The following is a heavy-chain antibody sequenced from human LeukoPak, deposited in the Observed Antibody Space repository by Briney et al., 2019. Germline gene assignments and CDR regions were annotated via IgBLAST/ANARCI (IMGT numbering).Heavy chain of an antibody. Sequence: GASVKVSCKASGYTFTSYAMHWVRQAPGQRLEWMGWINAGNGNTKYSQKFQGRVTITRGTSASTAYMELSSLRSEDTAVYYCARVVRQQLSSWFDPWGQGTLVTVSS. D-gene: IGHD6-13*01. CDR2: INAGNGNT. V-gene: IGHV1-3*01. CDR3: ARVVRQQLSSWFDP. CDR1: GYTFTSYA. J-gene: IGHJ5*02.